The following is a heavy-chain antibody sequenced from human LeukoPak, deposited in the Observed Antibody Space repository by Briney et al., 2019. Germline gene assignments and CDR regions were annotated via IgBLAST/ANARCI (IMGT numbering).Heavy chain of an antibody. J-gene: IGHJ4*02. CDR1: GFTFSSYA. CDR2: ISYDGSNK. D-gene: IGHD2-2*01. V-gene: IGHV3-30-3*01. CDR3: ARGGVYCSSTSCYVPIFDY. Sequence: GGSLRLSCAASGFTFSSYAMHWVRQAPGKGLEWVAVISYDGSNKYYADSVKGRFTISRDNSKNTLYLQMNSLRAEDTAVYYCARGGVYCSSTSCYVPIFDYWGQGTLVTVSS.